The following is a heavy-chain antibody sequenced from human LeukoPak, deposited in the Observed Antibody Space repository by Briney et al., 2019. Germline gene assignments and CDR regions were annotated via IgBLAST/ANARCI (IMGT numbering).Heavy chain of an antibody. V-gene: IGHV3-48*01. Sequence: GGSLRLSCAASGFTFSSYSMNWVRQTPGKGLEWVSYISSSSSTIYYADSVKGRFTISRDNAKNSVYLQMNSLTTEDTAIYYCARDTNFCPGDYWGQGTLVTVSS. CDR2: ISSSSSTI. J-gene: IGHJ4*02. CDR3: ARDTNFCPGDY. D-gene: IGHD2-2*01. CDR1: GFTFSSYS.